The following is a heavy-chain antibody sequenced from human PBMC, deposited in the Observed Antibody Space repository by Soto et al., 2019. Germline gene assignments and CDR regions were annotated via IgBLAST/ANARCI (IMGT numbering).Heavy chain of an antibody. CDR3: AKSPDFYYDGMDV. V-gene: IGHV3-23*01. CDR1: GFTFSGYA. J-gene: IGHJ6*02. CDR2: ISGSGANT. Sequence: EVQLLESGGGLVQPGGSQRLSCAASGFTFSGYAMTWDRQAPGKGLEWVSSISGSGANTYYADSVKGRFTISRDNSKNTLSLQMTSLRADDTAVYYCAKSPDFYYDGMDVWGQGTTVTVSS.